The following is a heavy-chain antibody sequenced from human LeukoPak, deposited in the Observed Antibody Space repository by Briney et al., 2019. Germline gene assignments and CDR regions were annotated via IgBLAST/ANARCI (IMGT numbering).Heavy chain of an antibody. J-gene: IGHJ6*02. Sequence: GGSLRLSCAASGFTFSNYAMSWVRQAPGKGLEWVSAISGSGGSTDYADSVKGRFTISRDNSKNTLYLQMNSLRAEDTAVYCCAKDPVGNYYYGMDVWGQGTTVTVSS. V-gene: IGHV3-23*01. CDR1: GFTFSNYA. CDR2: ISGSGGST. CDR3: AKDPVGNYYYGMDV. D-gene: IGHD1-26*01.